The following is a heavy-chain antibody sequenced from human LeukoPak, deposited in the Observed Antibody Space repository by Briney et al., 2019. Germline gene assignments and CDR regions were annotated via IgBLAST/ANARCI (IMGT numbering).Heavy chain of an antibody. CDR3: ARDMGVPAASYYFDY. D-gene: IGHD2-2*01. CDR1: GYTFSNYG. CDR2: ISAYNGNT. V-gene: IGHV1-18*01. J-gene: IGHJ4*02. Sequence: ASVKVSCKASGYTFSNYGISWVRQAPGQGLEWMGWISAYNGNTKYAQKLQGRVTMTTDTSTSTAYMELRSLRPGDTDGYYCARDMGVPAASYYFDYWGQGTLVTVSS.